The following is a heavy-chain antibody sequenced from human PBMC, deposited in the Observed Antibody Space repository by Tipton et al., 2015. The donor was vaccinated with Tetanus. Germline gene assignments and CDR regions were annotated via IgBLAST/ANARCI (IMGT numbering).Heavy chain of an antibody. V-gene: IGHV3-11*01. CDR3: AKDHLAPGLYFDS. D-gene: IGHD3-10*01. Sequence: TLSLTCTASGFTFSDFYMGWIRQAPGKGLEWVSYLNPSGTSTYYADSVKGRFTISRDNTKNSLFLQMNNLGAEDTAVYYCAKDHLAPGLYFDSWGQGTLVTVSS. CDR2: LNPSGTST. J-gene: IGHJ4*02. CDR1: GFTFSDFY.